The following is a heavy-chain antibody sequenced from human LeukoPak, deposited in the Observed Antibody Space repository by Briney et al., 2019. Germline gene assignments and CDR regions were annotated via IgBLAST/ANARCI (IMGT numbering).Heavy chain of an antibody. D-gene: IGHD6-6*01. J-gene: IGHJ4*02. CDR2: IYSGGST. V-gene: IGHV3-53*01. CDR3: ARDRRYSRSSDYYFDY. Sequence: GGSLRLSCAASGFTFSSYGMHWVRQAPGKGLEWVSVIYSGGSTYYADSVKGRFTISRDNSKNTLYLQMNSLRAEDTAVYYCARDRRYSRSSDYYFDYWGQGTLVTVSS. CDR1: GFTFSSYG.